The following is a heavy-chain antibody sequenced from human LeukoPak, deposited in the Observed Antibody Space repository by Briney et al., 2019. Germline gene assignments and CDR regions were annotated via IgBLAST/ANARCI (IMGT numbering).Heavy chain of an antibody. CDR2: INHSGST. J-gene: IGHJ4*02. CDR1: GGSFSGYY. CDR3: ARXRAVAGTMDY. Sequence: SETLSLTCAVYGGSFSGYYWSWIRQPPGKGLEWIGEINHSGSTNYNPSLKSRVTISVDTSKNQFSLKLSSVTAADTAVYYCARXRAVAGTMDYWGQGTLVTVSS. D-gene: IGHD6-19*01. V-gene: IGHV4-34*01.